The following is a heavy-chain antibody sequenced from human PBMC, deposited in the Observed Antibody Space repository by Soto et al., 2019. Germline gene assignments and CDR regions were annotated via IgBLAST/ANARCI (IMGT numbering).Heavy chain of an antibody. CDR3: ARDLGGLLYGTDV. Sequence: SETLSFTCTVSGGSVSSGSYYWSWIRQPPGKGLEWIGYIYYSGSTNYNPSLKSRVTISVDTSKNQFSLKLSSVTAADTAVYYCARDLGGLLYGTDVWGQGTTVTVSS. V-gene: IGHV4-61*01. J-gene: IGHJ6*02. CDR2: IYYSGST. CDR1: GGSVSSGSYY. D-gene: IGHD3-10*01.